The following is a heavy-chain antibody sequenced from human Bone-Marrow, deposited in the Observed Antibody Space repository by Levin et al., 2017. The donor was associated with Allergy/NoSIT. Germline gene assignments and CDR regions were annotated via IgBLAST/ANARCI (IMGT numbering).Heavy chain of an antibody. Sequence: SSETLSLTCAVYGGSFSGYYWSWIRQPPGKGLEWIGEINHSGSTNYNPSLKSRVTISVDTSKNQFSLKLSSVTAADTAVYYCARGYSSSSEAYYMDVWGKGTTVTVSS. CDR3: ARGYSSSSEAYYMDV. V-gene: IGHV4-34*01. D-gene: IGHD6-13*01. J-gene: IGHJ6*03. CDR1: GGSFSGYY. CDR2: INHSGST.